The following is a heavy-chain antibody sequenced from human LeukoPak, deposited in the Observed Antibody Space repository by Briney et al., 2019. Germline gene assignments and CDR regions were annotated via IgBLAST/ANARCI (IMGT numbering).Heavy chain of an antibody. V-gene: IGHV1-69*10. D-gene: IGHD5-18*01. J-gene: IGHJ5*02. Sequence: SVKLSCKASGGSFSRYTIRWVRQPPGQGREWMGGLTPKFGLVPYAQKSQGRVTIGADKYTSTGYMALRSLRSWDTAGYYCARDKGDTTMVTSDWFDPWGQGTLVTVSS. CDR3: ARDKGDTTMVTSDWFDP. CDR1: GGSFSRYT. CDR2: LTPKFGLV.